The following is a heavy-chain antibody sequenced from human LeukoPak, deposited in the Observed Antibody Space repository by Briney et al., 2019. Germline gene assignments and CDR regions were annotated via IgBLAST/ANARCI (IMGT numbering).Heavy chain of an antibody. J-gene: IGHJ4*02. CDR3: AREITGIAVAGTLGGDY. V-gene: IGHV3-21*01. D-gene: IGHD6-19*01. CDR1: GFTFSSYE. Sequence: GGSLRLSCAASGFTFSSYEMNWVRQAPGKGLEWASSISSSSSYIYYADSVKGRFTISRDNSKNTLYLQMNSLRAEDTAVYYCAREITGIAVAGTLGGDYWGQGTLVTVSS. CDR2: ISSSSSYI.